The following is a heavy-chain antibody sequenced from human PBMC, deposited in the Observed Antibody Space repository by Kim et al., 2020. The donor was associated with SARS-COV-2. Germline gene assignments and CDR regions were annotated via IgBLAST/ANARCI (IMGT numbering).Heavy chain of an antibody. D-gene: IGHD5-12*01. Sequence: SETLSLTCGVYGGSFSGYYWSWIRQPPGKGLEWIGEINHSGSTNYNPSLKSRVTISVDTSKNQFSLKLSSVTAADTAVYYCARVPPAGAGRSGDDRFDS. CDR1: GGSFSGYY. CDR2: INHSGST. V-gene: IGHV4-34*01. CDR3: ARVPPAGAGRSGDDRFDS. J-gene: IGHJ4*01.